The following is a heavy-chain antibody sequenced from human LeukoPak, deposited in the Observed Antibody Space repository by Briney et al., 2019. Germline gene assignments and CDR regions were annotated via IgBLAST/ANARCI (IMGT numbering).Heavy chain of an antibody. D-gene: IGHD2-15*01. J-gene: IGHJ4*02. CDR2: AYYSGHT. CDR1: GGSISDNY. Sequence: SETLSLTCTVSGGSISDNYWSWIRQPPGKGLEWIGYAYYSGHTNYNSSLKSRVTMSLDTSKSQFSLRLSSVSAADTAVYFCARHPFATPFDYWGPGTLVTVSS. CDR3: ARHPFATPFDY. V-gene: IGHV4-59*08.